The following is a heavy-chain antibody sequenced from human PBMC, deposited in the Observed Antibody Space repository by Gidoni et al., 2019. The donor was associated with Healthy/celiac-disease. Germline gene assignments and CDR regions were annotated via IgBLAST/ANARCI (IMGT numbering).Heavy chain of an antibody. CDR1: GGSFSGYY. Sequence: QVQLQQWGAGLLKPSETLSRTCAVYGGSFSGYYWSWIRQPPGKGLEWIGESNHSGSTNYNPSLKSRVTISVDTSKNQFSLKLSSVTAADTAVYYCARELKGSYFDYWGQGTLVTVSS. CDR2: SNHSGST. V-gene: IGHV4-34*01. J-gene: IGHJ4*02. CDR3: ARELKGSYFDY. D-gene: IGHD2-15*01.